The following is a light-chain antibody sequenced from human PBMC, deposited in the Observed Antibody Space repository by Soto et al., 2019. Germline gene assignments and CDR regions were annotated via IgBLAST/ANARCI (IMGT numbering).Light chain of an antibody. CDR2: DAS. V-gene: IGKV3-20*01. Sequence: EIVLTQSPAALSLSPGERATLSCRASQSVRNSLAWYQQKPGQAPRLLISDASSRATGIPDRFSGSGSGTDFTLTISRLEPEDFAVYYCQQYGSSPQTFGQGTKVDI. J-gene: IGKJ1*01. CDR1: QSVRNS. CDR3: QQYGSSPQT.